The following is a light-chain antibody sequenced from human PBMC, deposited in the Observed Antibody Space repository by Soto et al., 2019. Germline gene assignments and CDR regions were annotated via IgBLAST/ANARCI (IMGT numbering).Light chain of an antibody. Sequence: DIQMTQSPSALSPSVGDIFTIPCRASQAISNYLNWYQQKPGKAPALLSYEGSQLETGVPSRFSGSGSGTDFTFAINNLQPEDIGTYYCQQYDKVPLTFGGGTKVDIK. CDR1: QAISNY. V-gene: IGKV1-33*01. J-gene: IGKJ4*01. CDR2: EGS. CDR3: QQYDKVPLT.